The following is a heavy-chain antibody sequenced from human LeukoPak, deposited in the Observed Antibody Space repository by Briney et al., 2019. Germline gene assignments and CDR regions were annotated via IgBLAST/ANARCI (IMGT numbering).Heavy chain of an antibody. Sequence: SETLSLTCTVSGASLSSNYWSWVRQSPGKELEWIAYINNNGRINYNPSLKSRVTISADTSKNQFSLNVRSVTAADTAVYYCARGAGWYDYWGQGTQVTVFS. CDR2: INNNGRI. CDR3: ARGAGWYDY. CDR1: GASLSSNY. J-gene: IGHJ4*02. V-gene: IGHV4-59*08. D-gene: IGHD6-19*01.